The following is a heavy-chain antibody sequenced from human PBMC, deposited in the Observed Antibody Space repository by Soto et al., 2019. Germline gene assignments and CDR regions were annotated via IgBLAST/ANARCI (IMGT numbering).Heavy chain of an antibody. J-gene: IGHJ4*02. Sequence: GGSLRLSCAASGFTFSSYAMSWVRQAPGKGLEWVSAISGSGGSTYYADSVKGRFTISRDNSKNTLYLQMNSLRAEDTAVYYCAKLGGYYDSSGNRYVENFDYWGQGTLVTVSS. D-gene: IGHD3-22*01. V-gene: IGHV3-23*01. CDR1: GFTFSSYA. CDR3: AKLGGYYDSSGNRYVENFDY. CDR2: ISGSGGST.